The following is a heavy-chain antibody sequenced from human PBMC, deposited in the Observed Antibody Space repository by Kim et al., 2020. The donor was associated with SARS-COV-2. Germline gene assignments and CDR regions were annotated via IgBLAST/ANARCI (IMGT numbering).Heavy chain of an antibody. CDR3: ASPRYCSGGSCYS. D-gene: IGHD2-15*01. CDR2: IWYDGKKK. Sequence: GGSLRLSCAASGFTFSNYGMHWVRQAPGKGLEWVSVIWYDGKKKYYTDSVKGRFTISRDNSKNTLYLQMNSLRAEDTAVYYCASPRYCSGGSCYSWGQGTLVTVSS. J-gene: IGHJ4*02. V-gene: IGHV3-33*01. CDR1: GFTFSNYG.